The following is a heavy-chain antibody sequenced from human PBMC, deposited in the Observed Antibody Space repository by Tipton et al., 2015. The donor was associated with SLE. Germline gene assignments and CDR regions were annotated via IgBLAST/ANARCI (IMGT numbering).Heavy chain of an antibody. V-gene: IGHV4-61*01. CDR2: INHSGST. CDR1: GSSVSSGSYY. Sequence: TLSLTCTVSGSSVSSGSYYWSWIRQPPGKGLEWIGEINHSGSTNYNPSLKSRVTISVDTSKNQFSLKLSSVTAADTAVYYCARLAVAEKDVWGQGTTVTVSS. CDR3: ARLAVAEKDV. J-gene: IGHJ6*02. D-gene: IGHD6-19*01.